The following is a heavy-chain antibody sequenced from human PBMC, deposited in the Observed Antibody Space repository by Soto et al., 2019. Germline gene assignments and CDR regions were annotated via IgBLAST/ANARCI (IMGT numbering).Heavy chain of an antibody. Sequence: EVQLVESGGGLVQPGGSLRLSCAASGLTFSSYWMHWVRQAPGKGLVWVSRINSDGSSTSYADSVKGRFTISRDNAKNMLYLKMNSLRAEDTAVYYCVRTSLVVAAATREDYWGQGTLVTVSS. J-gene: IGHJ4*02. CDR1: GLTFSSYW. CDR2: INSDGSST. V-gene: IGHV3-74*01. D-gene: IGHD2-15*01. CDR3: VRTSLVVAAATREDY.